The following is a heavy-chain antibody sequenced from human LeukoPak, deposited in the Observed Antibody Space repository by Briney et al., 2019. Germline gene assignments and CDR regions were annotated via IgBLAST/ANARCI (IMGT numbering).Heavy chain of an antibody. CDR1: GGSISSDAYY. D-gene: IGHD3-22*01. CDR3: ATIETDNSGYHWFDP. V-gene: IGHV4-39*01. CDR2: VYYTGST. Sequence: PSETLSLTCTGSGGSISSDAYYWAWVRQPPGKGLEWIGIVYYTGSTYYNPSLKSRLIMFVDTSKNQFSLKLSSVTAADTAVYYCATIETDNSGYHWFDPWGQGTLVTVSS. J-gene: IGHJ5*02.